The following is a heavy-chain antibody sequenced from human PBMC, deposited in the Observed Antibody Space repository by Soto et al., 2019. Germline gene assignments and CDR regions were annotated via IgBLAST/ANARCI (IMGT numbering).Heavy chain of an antibody. CDR3: ARDLRYRDYQSGETYYFDL. Sequence: SETLSLTCTVSGGSISSYYWSWIRQPPGKGLEWIGSIYYSGSTNYNPSLKSRVTISVDRSKNQFSLKLSSVTAADTAVYYCARDLRYRDYQSGETYYFDLWGQGTMVTVSS. CDR1: GGSISSYY. V-gene: IGHV4-59*01. J-gene: IGHJ4*02. D-gene: IGHD4-17*01. CDR2: IYYSGST.